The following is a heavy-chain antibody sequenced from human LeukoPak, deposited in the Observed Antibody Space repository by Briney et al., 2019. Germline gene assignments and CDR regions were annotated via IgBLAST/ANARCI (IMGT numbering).Heavy chain of an antibody. V-gene: IGHV3-53*01. J-gene: IGHJ4*02. CDR3: ARAELPLGLSFDY. CDR2: IYSGGST. CDR1: GFTFSSYS. Sequence: GGSLRLSCAASGFTFSSYSMNWVRQAPGKGLEWVSVIYSGGSTYYADSVKGRFTISRDNSKNTLYLQMNSLRAEDTAVYYCARAELPLGLSFDYWGLGTLVTVSS. D-gene: IGHD2/OR15-2a*01.